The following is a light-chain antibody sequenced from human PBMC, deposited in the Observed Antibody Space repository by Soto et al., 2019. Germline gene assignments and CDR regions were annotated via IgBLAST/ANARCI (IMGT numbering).Light chain of an antibody. Sequence: EIVLTQSPATLSLSPGERATLSCRASQSVSTSLAWYQQKPGQAPRLLIYDASNMAAGIPARFSGSGSGTDFTLTISSLEAEDFAVYYCQQRSNWPRLTFGGGTMVEIK. CDR2: DAS. CDR1: QSVSTS. V-gene: IGKV3-11*01. CDR3: QQRSNWPRLT. J-gene: IGKJ4*01.